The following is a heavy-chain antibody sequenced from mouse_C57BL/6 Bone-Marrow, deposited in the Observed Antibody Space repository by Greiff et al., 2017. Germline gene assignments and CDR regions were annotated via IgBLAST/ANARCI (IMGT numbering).Heavy chain of an antibody. Sequence: EVKVVESGGDLVKPGGSLKLSCAASGFTFSSYGMSWVRQTPDKRLEWVATISSGGSYTYYPDRVKGRFTISSDNAKNPLYLQMSSLKSEDTAMYDWARRRGFADWGQGTLVTVSA. CDR3: ARRRGFAD. CDR2: ISSGGSYT. CDR1: GFTFSSYG. J-gene: IGHJ3*01. V-gene: IGHV5-6*02.